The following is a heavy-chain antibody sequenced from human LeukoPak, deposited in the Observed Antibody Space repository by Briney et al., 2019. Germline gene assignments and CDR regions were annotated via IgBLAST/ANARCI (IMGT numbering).Heavy chain of an antibody. D-gene: IGHD3-22*01. CDR1: GFTFSSYW. J-gene: IGHJ4*02. V-gene: IGHV3-74*01. CDR2: INSDGSST. Sequence: GSLRLSCAASGFTFSSYWMHWVRQAPGKGLVWVSRINSDGSSTSYADSVKGRFTISRDNAKNTLYLQMNSLRAEDTAVYYCASGPSDYYDSSGPPGWYWGQGILVTVSS. CDR3: ASGPSDYYDSSGPPGWY.